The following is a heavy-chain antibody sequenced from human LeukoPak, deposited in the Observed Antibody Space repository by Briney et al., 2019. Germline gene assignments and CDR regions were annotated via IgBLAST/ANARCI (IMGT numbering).Heavy chain of an antibody. V-gene: IGHV3-21*06. Sequence: GGSLRLSCTTSGLTFSTSGFNWVRQAPGKGLEWVASIGPTGFDRYHADSIKGRFTIPRANANNSLYLQMDSLRAEDTAVYYCATETNGRHYDYWGQGTLLTVSS. J-gene: IGHJ4*02. D-gene: IGHD1-14*01. CDR2: IGPTGFDR. CDR3: ATETNGRHYDY. CDR1: GLTFSTSG.